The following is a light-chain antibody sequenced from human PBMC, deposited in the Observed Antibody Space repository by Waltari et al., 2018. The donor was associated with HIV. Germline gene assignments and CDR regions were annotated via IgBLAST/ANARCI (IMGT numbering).Light chain of an antibody. J-gene: IGLJ1*01. CDR3: CSYAGSNTHV. CDR2: EVS. Sequence: QSALTQPASVSGSPGQSITISCTGTSSDVGSYHLVSWYQQHPGKAPKLMIYEVSKRPSGVSNRFSASKSANTASLTISGLQAEDEADYYCCSYAGSNTHVFGTGTKVTVL. CDR1: SSDVGSYHL. V-gene: IGLV2-23*02.